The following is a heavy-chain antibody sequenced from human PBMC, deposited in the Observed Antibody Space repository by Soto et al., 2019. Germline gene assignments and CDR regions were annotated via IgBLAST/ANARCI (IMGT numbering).Heavy chain of an antibody. V-gene: IGHV3-7*05. Sequence: PGGSLRLSCAASGFTFSSHWMSWVRQAQGKELEWVANIKQDGSEKYYVDSVKGRFTISRDNAKNSLYLQMNSLRAEDTAVYYYATIAALRTVAPLAYWGQGTLVIVS. CDR1: GFTFSSHW. CDR3: ATIAALRTVAPLAY. D-gene: IGHD6-19*01. CDR2: IKQDGSEK. J-gene: IGHJ4*02.